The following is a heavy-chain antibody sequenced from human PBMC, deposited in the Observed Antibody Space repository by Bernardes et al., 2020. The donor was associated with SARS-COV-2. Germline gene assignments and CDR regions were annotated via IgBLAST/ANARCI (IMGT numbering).Heavy chain of an antibody. CDR2: ISAYNGYT. J-gene: IGHJ4*02. V-gene: IGHV1-18*01. Sequence: ASVKVSCKTSGYSFTAYVIIWVRQAPGQGLESMGWISAYNGYTNYVQKFQGRVTMTTDTSTSTASMELRSLRSDDTAVYYCARGLISDCSGGRCYPDYGDYFDHWGQGTLLTVSS. D-gene: IGHD2-15*01. CDR1: GYSFTAYV. CDR3: ARGLISDCSGGRCYPDYGDYFDH.